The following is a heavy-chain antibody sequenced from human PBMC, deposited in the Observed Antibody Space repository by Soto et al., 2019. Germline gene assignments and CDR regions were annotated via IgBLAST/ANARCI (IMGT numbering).Heavy chain of an antibody. CDR1: GGSISSYY. V-gene: IGHV4-59*08. D-gene: IGHD3-22*01. Sequence: SETLSLTCTVSGGSISSYYWSWIRQPPGKGLEWIGYIYYSGSTNYNPSLKSRVTISVDTSKNQFSLKLSSVTAADTAVYYCARHGYYDSSGYSPHFDYWGQGTLVTVSS. CDR3: ARHGYYDSSGYSPHFDY. CDR2: IYYSGST. J-gene: IGHJ4*02.